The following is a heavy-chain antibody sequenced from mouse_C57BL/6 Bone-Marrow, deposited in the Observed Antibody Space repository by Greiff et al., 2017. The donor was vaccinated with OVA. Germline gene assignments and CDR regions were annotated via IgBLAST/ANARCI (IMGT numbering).Heavy chain of an antibody. CDR1: GFTFSDYY. V-gene: IGHV5-12*01. CDR3: ARGYYGSTLDY. J-gene: IGHJ2*01. D-gene: IGHD1-1*01. CDR2: ISNGGGST. Sequence: EVQRVESGGGLVQPGGSLKLSCAASGFTFSDYYMYWVRQTPEKRLEWVAYISNGGGSTYYPDTVKGRFTISRDNAKNTLYLQMSRLKSEDTAMYYCARGYYGSTLDYWGQGTTLTVSS.